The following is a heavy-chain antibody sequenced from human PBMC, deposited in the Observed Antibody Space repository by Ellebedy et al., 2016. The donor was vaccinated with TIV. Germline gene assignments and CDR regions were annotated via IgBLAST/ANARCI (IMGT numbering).Heavy chain of an antibody. V-gene: IGHV4-59*08. CDR1: GGSISSYY. J-gene: IGHJ4*02. CDR3: ARLTYCGGDCYPFDY. Sequence: MPSETLSLTCTVYGGSISSYYWSWIRQPPGKGLEWIGYIYYSGSTNYNPSLKSRVTIPVHTSKNQFSLKLSSVTAAYTAVYYCARLTYCGGDCYPFDYWGQGTLVTVSS. CDR2: IYYSGST. D-gene: IGHD2-21*02.